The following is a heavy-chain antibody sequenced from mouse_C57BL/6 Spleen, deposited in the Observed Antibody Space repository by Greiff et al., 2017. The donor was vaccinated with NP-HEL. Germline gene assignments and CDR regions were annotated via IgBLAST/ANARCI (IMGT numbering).Heavy chain of an antibody. V-gene: IGHV5-4*01. Sequence: EVKVVESGGGLVKPGGSLKLSCAASGFTFSSYAMSWVRQTPEKRLEWVATISDGGSYTYYPDNVKGRFTISRDNAKNNLYLQMSHLKSEDTAMYYCARDRTHFDYWGQGTTLTVSS. CDR3: ARDRTHFDY. CDR1: GFTFSSYA. CDR2: ISDGGSYT. J-gene: IGHJ2*01.